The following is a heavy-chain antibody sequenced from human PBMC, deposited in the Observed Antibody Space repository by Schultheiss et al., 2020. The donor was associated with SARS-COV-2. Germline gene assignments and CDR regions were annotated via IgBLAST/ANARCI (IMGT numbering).Heavy chain of an antibody. J-gene: IGHJ5*02. V-gene: IGHV4-59*01. CDR1: GGSISSYY. CDR2: INHSGST. CDR3: AREGPRRGYSGPNWFDP. D-gene: IGHD5-12*01. Sequence: SETLSLTCTVSGGSISSYYWSWIRQPPGKGLEWIGEINHSGSTYYNPSLKSRVTISVDTSKNQFSLKLSSVTAADTAVYYCAREGPRRGYSGPNWFDPWGQGTLVTVSS.